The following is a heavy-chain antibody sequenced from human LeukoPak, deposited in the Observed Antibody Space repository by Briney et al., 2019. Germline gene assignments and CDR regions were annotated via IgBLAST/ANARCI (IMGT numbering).Heavy chain of an antibody. V-gene: IGHV4-34*01. D-gene: IGHD3-10*01. CDR2: INHSGST. Sequence: SETLSLTCAVYGGSFSGYYWSWIRQPPGKGLKGMGEINHSGSTNYNPSLKSRVTISVDTSKNQFSLKLSSVTAADTAVYYCARGWGYYGSGRTPHYFDYWGQGTLVTVSS. J-gene: IGHJ4*02. CDR3: ARGWGYYGSGRTPHYFDY. CDR1: GGSFSGYY.